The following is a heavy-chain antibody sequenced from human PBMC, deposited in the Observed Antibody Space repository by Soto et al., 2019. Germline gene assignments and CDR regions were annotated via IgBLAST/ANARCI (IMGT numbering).Heavy chain of an antibody. V-gene: IGHV4-34*01. Sequence: QSLTCAVYGGSFSGYYWSWIRQPPGKGLEWIGEINHSGSTNYNPSLKSRVTISVDTSKNQFSLKLSSVTAADTAVYYCARVNGSSWFYDYWGQGTLVTVPS. CDR3: ARVNGSSWFYDY. CDR2: INHSGST. J-gene: IGHJ4*02. D-gene: IGHD6-13*01. CDR1: GGSFSGYY.